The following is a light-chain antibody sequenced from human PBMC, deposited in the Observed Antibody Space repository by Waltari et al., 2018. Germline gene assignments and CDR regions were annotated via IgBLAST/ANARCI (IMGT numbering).Light chain of an antibody. J-gene: IGKJ1*01. CDR2: RAS. CDR3: QQYDDWPRT. V-gene: IGKV3-15*01. CDR1: QSVGTS. Sequence: EIVMTQSPASLSVSPGDRVTLSCRASQSVGTSLAWYQQRPGRAPRLLVYRASTGASDIPARFSGSGSGTDFTLSISTLQSEDFAVYYCQQYDDWPRTFGQGTKVEIK.